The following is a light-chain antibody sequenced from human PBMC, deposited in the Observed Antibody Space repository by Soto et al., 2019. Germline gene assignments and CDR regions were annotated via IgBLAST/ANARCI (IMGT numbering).Light chain of an antibody. J-gene: IGLJ3*02. CDR3: QVWDSNSDWV. V-gene: IGLV3-21*04. Sequence: SYELTQSPSVSVAPGQTARITCGGNNIGSNSVHWYQQKPGQAPVLVIYYDTDRPSGIPERFSGSNSGNTATLTISRVEAGDEADYYCQVWDSNSDWVFVGGTKLTVL. CDR2: YDT. CDR1: NIGSNS.